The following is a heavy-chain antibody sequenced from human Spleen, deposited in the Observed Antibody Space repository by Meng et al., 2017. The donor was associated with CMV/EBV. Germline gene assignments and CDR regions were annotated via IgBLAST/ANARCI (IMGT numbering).Heavy chain of an antibody. CDR2: ISTDGINT. CDR3: ARDGYSDSSGFYHYQGVDV. V-gene: IGHV3-74*01. Sequence: ESLKISCAASGFTFSRYWMHWVRQAPGKGLVWVSRISTDGINTGYADSVKGRFTISRDNAKNSLYLQMNSLRAEDTAAYYCARDGYSDSSGFYHYQGVDVWGQGTTVTVSS. D-gene: IGHD1-26*01. CDR1: GFTFSRYW. J-gene: IGHJ6*02.